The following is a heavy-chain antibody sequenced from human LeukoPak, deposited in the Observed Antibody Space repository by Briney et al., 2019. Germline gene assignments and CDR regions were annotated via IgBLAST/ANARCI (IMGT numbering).Heavy chain of an antibody. CDR1: GFTFSSYG. J-gene: IGHJ3*02. D-gene: IGHD3-9*01. CDR2: IRYDGSNK. V-gene: IGHV3-30*02. CDR3: ATNYDILTGYLSDAFDI. Sequence: GGSLRLSCAASGFTFSSYGMHWVRQAPGKGLEWVAFIRYDGSNKYYADSVKGRFTISRDNSKNTLYLQMNSLRAEDTAAYYCATNYDILTGYLSDAFDIWGQGTMVTVSS.